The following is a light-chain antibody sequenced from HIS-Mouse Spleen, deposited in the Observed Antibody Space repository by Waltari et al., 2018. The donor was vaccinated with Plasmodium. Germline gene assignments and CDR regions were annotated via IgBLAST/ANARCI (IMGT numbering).Light chain of an antibody. V-gene: IGLV3-10*01. CDR3: YSTDSSGNHRV. CDR2: EDR. J-gene: IGLJ3*02. CDR1: ALPKKY. Sequence: SYELTQPPSVSVSPGQTARITCSGDALPKKYAYWYQQKSGQAPVLVIYEDRKRPYGIPERVSGSSSGTMATLTISGSQVEDEADYYCYSTDSSGNHRVFGGGTKLTVL.